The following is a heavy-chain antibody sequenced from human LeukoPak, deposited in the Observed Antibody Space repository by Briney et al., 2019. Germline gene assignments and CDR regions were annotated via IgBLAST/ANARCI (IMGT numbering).Heavy chain of an antibody. D-gene: IGHD2-21*02. CDR1: GDSMSSSHYC. J-gene: IGHJ5*02. Sequence: PSETLSLTCTVSGDSMSSSHYCWGWIRQPPGKGLEWIGSIYYSGSTYYNPSLKSRVTMSVDTSKKQFSLKLSSVTAADTAVYYCARLGTCGGDCLDRFDPWGQGTLVTVSS. V-gene: IGHV4-39*07. CDR3: ARLGTCGGDCLDRFDP. CDR2: IYYSGST.